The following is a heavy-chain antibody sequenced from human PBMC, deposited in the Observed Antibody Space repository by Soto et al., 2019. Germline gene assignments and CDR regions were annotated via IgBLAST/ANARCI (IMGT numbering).Heavy chain of an antibody. CDR2: INHSGST. J-gene: IGHJ3*02. CDR1: GGSFSGYY. D-gene: IGHD3-10*01. V-gene: IGHV4-34*01. CDR3: ARGLITMVRGVIITRPGGKNDAFDI. Sequence: SETLSLTCAVYGGSFSGYYWSWIRQPPGKGLEWIGEINHSGSTNYNPSLKSRVTISVDTSKNQFSLKLSSVTPADTAVYYCARGLITMVRGVIITRPGGKNDAFDIWGQGTMVTVSS.